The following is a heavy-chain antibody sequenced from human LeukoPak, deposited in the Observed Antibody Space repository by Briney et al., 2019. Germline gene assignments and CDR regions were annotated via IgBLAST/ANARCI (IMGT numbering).Heavy chain of an antibody. Sequence: ASVKVSCKASGYTFTSYGISWVRQATGQGLEWMGWMNPNSGKTGYGQKFQGRVTMTRSTSISTAYMELSSLRSEDTAVYYCARGSTVDTVATPLKYWGQGTLVTVSS. D-gene: IGHD5-12*01. CDR3: ARGSTVDTVATPLKY. CDR2: MNPNSGKT. CDR1: GYTFTSYG. J-gene: IGHJ4*02. V-gene: IGHV1-8*02.